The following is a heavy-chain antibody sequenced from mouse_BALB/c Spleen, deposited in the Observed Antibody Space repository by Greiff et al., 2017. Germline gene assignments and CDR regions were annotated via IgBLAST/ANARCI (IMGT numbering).Heavy chain of an antibody. CDR3: ARGNYGNYEGVYYAMDY. Sequence: VQLQQSGPELVKPGASVKISCKASGYAFSSSWMNWVKQRPGQGLEWIGWIYPGDGSTKYNEKFKGKATLTADKSSSTAYMQLSSLTSENSAVYFCARGNYGNYEGVYYAMDYWGQGTSVTVSS. D-gene: IGHD2-1*01. J-gene: IGHJ4*01. CDR1: GYAFSSSW. V-gene: IGHV1-82*01. CDR2: IYPGDGST.